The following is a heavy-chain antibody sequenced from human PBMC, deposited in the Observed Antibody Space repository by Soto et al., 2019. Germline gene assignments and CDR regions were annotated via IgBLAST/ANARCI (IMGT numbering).Heavy chain of an antibody. J-gene: IGHJ4*02. CDR1: GRSITSYY. V-gene: IGHV4-59*12. D-gene: IGHD5-18*01. CDR3: ARPYDSYGYANEFDS. CDR2: IYDNGIT. Sequence: QLVLQESGPGLVKPSETLSLTCSVSGRSITSYYWSWVRQPPGKGLEWIGYIYDNGITSQNPSLKSRVTMSADTSQNQFSLKLTSVTGADTAVYYCARPYDSYGYANEFDSWGQGILVTVTS.